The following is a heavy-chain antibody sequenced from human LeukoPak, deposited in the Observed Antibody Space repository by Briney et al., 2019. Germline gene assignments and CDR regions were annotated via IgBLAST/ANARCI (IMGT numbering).Heavy chain of an antibody. V-gene: IGHV4-59*08. CDR2: IYYSGST. Sequence: SETLSLTCTVSGGSISSYYWSWIRQPPGKGLEWIGYIYYSGSTNYNPSLKSRVTISVDTSKNQFSLKLSSVTAADTAVYYCARSHYYDSSGYYKEFDYWGQGTLVTVSS. CDR3: ARSHYYDSSGYYKEFDY. J-gene: IGHJ4*02. D-gene: IGHD3-22*01. CDR1: GGSISSYY.